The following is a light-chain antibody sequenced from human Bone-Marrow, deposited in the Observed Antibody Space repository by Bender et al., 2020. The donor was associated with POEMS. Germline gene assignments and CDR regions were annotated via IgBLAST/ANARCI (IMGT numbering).Light chain of an antibody. Sequence: QSALTQPPSASGSPGQSVTISCTGSSSDIGGYNFVSWYQQHPGRAPKLIIFEVSKRPSGVPDRFSGSKSGNTASLTVSGLHTGDEADYYCASYAGDNNVIFGGGTKLTVL. J-gene: IGLJ2*01. V-gene: IGLV2-8*01. CDR1: SSDIGGYNF. CDR3: ASYAGDNNVI. CDR2: EVS.